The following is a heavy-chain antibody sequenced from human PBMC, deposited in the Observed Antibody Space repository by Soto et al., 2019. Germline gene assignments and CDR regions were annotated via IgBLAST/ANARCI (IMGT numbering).Heavy chain of an antibody. CDR3: GKDTLDCSGGDCPLYYYYGMDV. CDR1: GFTFRSYG. CDR2: ISNDGSNK. J-gene: IGHJ6*02. V-gene: IGHV3-30*18. D-gene: IGHD2-15*01. Sequence: QVQLVESGGGVVQPGTSLRLSCAASGFTFRSYGMHWVRQAPGKGLEWLAGISNDGSNKYLADSVKGRLALSRDNSRNTLYLQINSLRVEDTAVYYCGKDTLDCSGGDCPLYYYYGMDVWGQGTTVTVSS.